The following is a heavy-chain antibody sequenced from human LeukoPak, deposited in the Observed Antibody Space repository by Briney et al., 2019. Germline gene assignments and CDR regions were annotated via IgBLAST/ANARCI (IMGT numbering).Heavy chain of an antibody. CDR2: IYYSGST. Sequence: PSETLSLTCTVSGGSISSSSYYWGWIRQPPGKGLEWIGSIYYSGSTYYNPSLKSRVTISVDTSKNQFSLKLSSVTAADTAVYYCARGLWFGIPVIYWGQGTLVTVSS. D-gene: IGHD3-10*01. CDR3: ARGLWFGIPVIY. V-gene: IGHV4-39*01. CDR1: GGSISSSSYY. J-gene: IGHJ4*02.